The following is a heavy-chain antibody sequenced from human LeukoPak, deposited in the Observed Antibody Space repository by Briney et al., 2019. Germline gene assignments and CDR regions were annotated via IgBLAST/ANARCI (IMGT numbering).Heavy chain of an antibody. CDR1: GGSISSGSYY. CDR3: ARGTDGYKFAY. V-gene: IGHV4-61*02. J-gene: IGHJ4*02. Sequence: SETLSLTCTVSGGSISSGSYYWSWIRQPAGKGLEWIGRIYTSGSTNYNPSLKSRVTISLDTSKSQFSLRLSSVTPADTAVYYCARGTDGYKFAYWGQGTLVTVSS. CDR2: IYTSGST. D-gene: IGHD5-24*01.